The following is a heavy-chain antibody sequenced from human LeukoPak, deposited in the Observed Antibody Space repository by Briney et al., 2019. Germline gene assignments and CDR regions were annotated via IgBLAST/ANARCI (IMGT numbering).Heavy chain of an antibody. Sequence: PGRFLRLSCAASGFTFDDYAMHWVRQAPGKGLEWVSGISWNSGSIGYADSVKGRFTISRDNAKNSLYLQMNSLRAEDTALYYCAKDNFPYCSSTSCYDAFDIWGQGTMVTVSS. CDR2: ISWNSGSI. CDR3: AKDNFPYCSSTSCYDAFDI. V-gene: IGHV3-9*01. CDR1: GFTFDDYA. J-gene: IGHJ3*02. D-gene: IGHD2-2*01.